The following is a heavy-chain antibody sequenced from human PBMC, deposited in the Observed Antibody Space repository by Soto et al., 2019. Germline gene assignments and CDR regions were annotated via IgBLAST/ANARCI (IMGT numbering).Heavy chain of an antibody. CDR3: TRGGGYTFDY. Sequence: QLQLQESGSGLVKPSQTLSLTCAVSGGSISSGGYSWSWIRQPPGKALEWIGYIYHSGSTYYNPSLKGGVSISVDRAKNQFSLKPSSGTAADTAVYYCTRGGGYTFDYWGQGTLVTVSS. V-gene: IGHV4-30-2*01. J-gene: IGHJ4*02. CDR1: GGSISSGGYS. CDR2: IYHSGST. D-gene: IGHD3-16*01.